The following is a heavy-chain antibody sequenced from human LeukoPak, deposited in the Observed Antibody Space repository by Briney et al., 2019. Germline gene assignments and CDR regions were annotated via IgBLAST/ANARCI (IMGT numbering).Heavy chain of an antibody. CDR3: ARDPGLRYFDWTMSGYFDY. Sequence: GGSLRLSCAASGFTFSSYWMSWVRQAPGKGLEWVANIKQDGSEKYYVDSVKGRFTISRDNAKNSLYLQMNSLRAEDTAVYYCARDPGLRYFDWTMSGYFDYWGQETLVTVSS. J-gene: IGHJ4*02. CDR2: IKQDGSEK. D-gene: IGHD3-9*01. V-gene: IGHV3-7*03. CDR1: GFTFSSYW.